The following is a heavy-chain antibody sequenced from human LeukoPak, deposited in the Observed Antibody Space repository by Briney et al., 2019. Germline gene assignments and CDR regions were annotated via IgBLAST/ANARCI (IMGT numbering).Heavy chain of an antibody. Sequence: ASVKVSCKASGYTFTSYGISWVRQAPGQGLEWMGWISAYNGNTNYAQKLQGRVTMTTDTSTSTAYMELRSLRSDDTAVYYCASDRGYYYDSSGYHYESGIYWGQGTLVTVSS. CDR2: ISAYNGNT. J-gene: IGHJ4*02. V-gene: IGHV1-18*01. CDR1: GYTFTSYG. CDR3: ASDRGYYYDSSGYHYESGIY. D-gene: IGHD3-22*01.